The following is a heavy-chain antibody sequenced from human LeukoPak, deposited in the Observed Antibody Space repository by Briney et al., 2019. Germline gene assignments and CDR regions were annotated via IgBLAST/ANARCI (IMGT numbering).Heavy chain of an antibody. CDR1: GGTFSSYA. V-gene: IGHV1-69*06. Sequence: ASVKVSCKASGGTFSSYAISWVRQAPGQGLEWMGGIIPIFGTANYAQKFQGRVTITADKSTSTAYMELSSLRSEDTAVYYCARAYSSGSYYFDYWGQGTLVTVSS. CDR3: ARAYSSGSYYFDY. CDR2: IIPIFGTA. D-gene: IGHD6-19*01. J-gene: IGHJ4*02.